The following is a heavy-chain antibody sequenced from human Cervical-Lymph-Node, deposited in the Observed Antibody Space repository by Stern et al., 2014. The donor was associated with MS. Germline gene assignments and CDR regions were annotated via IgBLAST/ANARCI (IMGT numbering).Heavy chain of an antibody. CDR2: ISYSGNT. CDR1: CGSVSSGSRY. D-gene: IGHD3-3*01. J-gene: IGHJ4*02. CDR3: ARVTEFLRFFYPDY. Sequence: QVQLQESGPGLVKPSQTLSLTCAVSCGSVSSGSRYWSWIRQHPGKGLEWIGYISYSGNTYYSPSLQSRLTISMDTSKNQFSLKLRSVTVADTAIYYCARVTEFLRFFYPDYWGQGTLVTVSS. V-gene: IGHV4-31*11.